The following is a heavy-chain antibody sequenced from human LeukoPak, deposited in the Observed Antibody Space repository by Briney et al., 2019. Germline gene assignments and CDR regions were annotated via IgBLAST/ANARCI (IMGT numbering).Heavy chain of an antibody. D-gene: IGHD3-10*01. CDR3: ARDDGLWFGEGTGFDL. CDR1: GFTFSSYG. Sequence: GSLRLSCAASGFTFSSYGMSWIRQPPGKGLEWIGEINHSGSTNYNPSLKSRVTISVDTSKNQFSLKLTSVTAADTAVYYCARDDGLWFGEGTGFDLWGRGTLVTVSS. CDR2: INHSGST. V-gene: IGHV4-34*01. J-gene: IGHJ2*01.